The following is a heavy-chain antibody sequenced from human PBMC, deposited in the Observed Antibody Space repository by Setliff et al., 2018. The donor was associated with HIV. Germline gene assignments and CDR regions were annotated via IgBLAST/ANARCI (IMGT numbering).Heavy chain of an antibody. CDR3: ARGRDYTGSWFRPFYLDF. J-gene: IGHJ4*01. CDR1: GGSISSSNYY. Sequence: TSETLSLTCTVSGGSISSSNYYWGWIRQPPGKGLEWIGSIYYSGSTYYNPSLKSRVTISVDTSKNQFSLKLSSVTAADTAVYYCARGRDYTGSWFRPFYLDFWGHGNLVTVSS. CDR2: IYYSGST. V-gene: IGHV4-39*07. D-gene: IGHD3-3*01.